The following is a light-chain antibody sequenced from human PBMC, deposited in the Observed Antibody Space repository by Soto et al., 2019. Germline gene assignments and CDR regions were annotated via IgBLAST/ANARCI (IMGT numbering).Light chain of an antibody. V-gene: IGKV3-20*01. Sequence: EIVLTQSPGTLSLSPGERATLSCRANQSVSSSYLAWYQQKPGQAPRLLISGASSRATGIPDRFSGSGSGTDFTLTISRLEPEDFAVYYCQQYGGSPPFTFGPGTKVDIK. CDR1: QSVSSSY. CDR2: GAS. J-gene: IGKJ3*01. CDR3: QQYGGSPPFT.